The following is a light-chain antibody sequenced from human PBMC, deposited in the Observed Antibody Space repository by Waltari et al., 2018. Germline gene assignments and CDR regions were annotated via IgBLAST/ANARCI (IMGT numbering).Light chain of an antibody. J-gene: IGLJ3*02. Sequence: QSVLTQPPSASGTPGQRVTISCSGSASNIGGNLVNWYQQLPGKAPKLLIYRSDRRPPGVPDRCAGSKSGTSASLAISGLQSEDEADYVCASWDDSLNGHWVFGGGTKVTVL. CDR3: ASWDDSLNGHWV. CDR1: ASNIGGNL. V-gene: IGLV1-44*01. CDR2: RSD.